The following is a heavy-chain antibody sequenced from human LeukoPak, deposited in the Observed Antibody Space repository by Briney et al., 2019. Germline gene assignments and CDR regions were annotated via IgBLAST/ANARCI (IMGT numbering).Heavy chain of an antibody. D-gene: IGHD3-16*01. CDR2: IYISGST. V-gene: IGHV4-4*07. CDR1: GGSISSYY. Sequence: SETLSLTCTVSGGSISSYYWSWIRQPAGKGLEWIGRIYISGSTNYNPSFKSRVTMSVDTSKNQFSLKLSSVTAADTAVYYCAREFYDYVWGSYWFDYWGQGTLVTVSS. CDR3: AREFYDYVWGSYWFDY. J-gene: IGHJ4*02.